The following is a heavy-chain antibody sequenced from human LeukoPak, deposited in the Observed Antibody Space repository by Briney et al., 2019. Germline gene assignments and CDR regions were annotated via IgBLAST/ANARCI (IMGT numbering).Heavy chain of an antibody. Sequence: SETLSLTCSVSGGSISSYYWSWIRQPAGKGLEWIGRIYTSGRTNYNPSLKSRVTMSVATSKNQFSLKLSSVPAADTAVYYCARHEYSGSYYGLSWFNPWGQGTLVTVSS. V-gene: IGHV4-4*07. CDR1: GGSISSYY. D-gene: IGHD1-26*01. J-gene: IGHJ5*02. CDR3: ARHEYSGSYYGLSWFNP. CDR2: IYTSGRT.